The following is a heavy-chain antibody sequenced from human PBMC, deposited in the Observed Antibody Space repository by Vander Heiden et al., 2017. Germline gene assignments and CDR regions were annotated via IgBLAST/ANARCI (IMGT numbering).Heavy chain of an antibody. CDR3: ARVARFAGSYYNYFDT. D-gene: IGHD1-26*01. Sequence: QGQVVQPGAEVKKRGASVRVSCKASGYTFTTSAINWVRQASGQGLEGMGWMDPKTGETGYAQRFQGRVTMTRNISRSTAYMELSGLRSEDTAVYFCARVARFAGSYYNYFDTWGQGSLVTVSS. CDR1: GYTFTTSA. J-gene: IGHJ4*02. CDR2: MDPKTGET. V-gene: IGHV1-8*01.